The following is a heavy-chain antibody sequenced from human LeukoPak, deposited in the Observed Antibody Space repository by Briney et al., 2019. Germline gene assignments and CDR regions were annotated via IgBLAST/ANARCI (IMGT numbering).Heavy chain of an antibody. CDR1: GFTFSSYG. V-gene: IGHV3-33*08. Sequence: QTGGSLRLSCAASGFTFSSYGMHWVRQAPGKGLEWVAVIWYDGSNKYYADSVKGRFTISRDNSKNTLYLQMNSLRAEDTAVYYCARDVAGVGPQVGYYGMDVWGQGTTVTVSS. CDR3: ARDVAGVGPQVGYYGMDV. D-gene: IGHD2-15*01. CDR2: IWYDGSNK. J-gene: IGHJ6*02.